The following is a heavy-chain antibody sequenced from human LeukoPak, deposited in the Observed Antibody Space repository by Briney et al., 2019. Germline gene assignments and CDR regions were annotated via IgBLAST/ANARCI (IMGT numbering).Heavy chain of an antibody. CDR2: IKQDGSEK. V-gene: IGHV3-7*01. CDR1: GFTFSSYW. CDR3: AREVVVKISQYFDY. J-gene: IGHJ4*02. Sequence: GGSLRLSCAASGFTFSSYWMSWVRQAPGKGLEWVANIKQDGSEKYYVDSVKGRFTISRDNAKNSLYLQMNSLRAEDTAVYYCAREVVVKISQYFDYWGQGTLVTVSS. D-gene: IGHD2-21*01.